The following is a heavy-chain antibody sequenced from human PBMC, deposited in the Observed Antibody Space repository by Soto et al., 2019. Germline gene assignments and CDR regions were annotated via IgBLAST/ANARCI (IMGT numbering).Heavy chain of an antibody. CDR3: TKRDLDY. J-gene: IGHJ4*02. V-gene: IGHV3-23*01. CDR2: VIDSGGST. Sequence: GSLRLSCAASGXTFSSYAMSWVRQAPGKGLEWVSTVIDSGGSTYYADSVKGRFTISRDNSKNTLYLKMNSLRVEDSAIYYCTKRDLDYWGQGTLVTVSS. CDR1: GXTFSSYA.